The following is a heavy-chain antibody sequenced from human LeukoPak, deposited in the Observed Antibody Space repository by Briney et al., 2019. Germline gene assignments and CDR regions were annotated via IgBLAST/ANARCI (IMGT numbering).Heavy chain of an antibody. CDR2: FDPEDGET. J-gene: IGHJ4*02. D-gene: IGHD3-22*01. Sequence: GASVKVSCKASGYTFTSYDINWVRQASGQGLEWMGGFDPEDGETIYAQKFQGRVTMTEDTSTDTAYMELSSLRSDDTAVYYCARMGSRVTMIVDYWGQGTLVTVSS. CDR1: GYTFTSYD. CDR3: ARMGSRVTMIVDY. V-gene: IGHV1-24*01.